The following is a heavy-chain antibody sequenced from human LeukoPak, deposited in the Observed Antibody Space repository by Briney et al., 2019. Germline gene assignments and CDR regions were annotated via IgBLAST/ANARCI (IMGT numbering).Heavy chain of an antibody. V-gene: IGHV1-69*05. D-gene: IGHD2-21*01. CDR2: IIPIFGTA. CDR3: AREGMVVAPRYSSYFDY. J-gene: IGHJ4*02. Sequence: SVKVSCKASGGTFSSYAISWVRQAPGQGLEWMGGIIPIFGTANYAQKFQGRVTITTDESTSTAYMELSSLRSEDTAVYYCAREGMVVAPRYSSYFDYWGQGTLVTVSS. CDR1: GGTFSSYA.